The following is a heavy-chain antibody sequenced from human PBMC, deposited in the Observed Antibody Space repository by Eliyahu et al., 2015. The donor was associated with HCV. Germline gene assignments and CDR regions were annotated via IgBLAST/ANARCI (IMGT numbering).Heavy chain of an antibody. CDR1: GFXFSXFA. CDR2: ITGSGSGGRA. Sequence: EVQLLESGGALVHPGGSLRLXCAASGFXFSXFAMXWVRQAPGKGLEWVSTITGSGSGGRAFYADSVKGRFTISRDISTDTLYLQMNSLRADDTAVYYCGRGAGDDKVDWIDPWGQGTLVTVSS. J-gene: IGHJ5*02. D-gene: IGHD3-22*01. V-gene: IGHV3-23*01. CDR3: GRGAGDDKVDWIDP.